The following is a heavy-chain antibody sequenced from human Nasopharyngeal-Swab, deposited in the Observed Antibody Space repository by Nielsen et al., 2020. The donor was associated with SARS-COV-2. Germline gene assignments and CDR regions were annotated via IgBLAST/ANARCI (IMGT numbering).Heavy chain of an antibody. CDR2: ISGSGGST. CDR3: AGGEQAAAGIY. CDR1: GFTFSSYA. D-gene: IGHD6-13*01. V-gene: IGHV3-23*01. Sequence: GSLRLSCAASGFTFSSYAMRWVRQAPGKGLEWVSAISGSGGSTYYADSVKGRFTISRDNSKNTLYLQMNSLRAEDTAVYYCAGGEQAAAGIYWGQGTLVTVSS. J-gene: IGHJ4*02.